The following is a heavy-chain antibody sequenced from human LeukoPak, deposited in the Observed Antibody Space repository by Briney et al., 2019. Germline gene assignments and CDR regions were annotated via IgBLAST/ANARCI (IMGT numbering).Heavy chain of an antibody. V-gene: IGHV3-23*01. CDR3: ARDSSGWYRHAFDI. CDR2: ISTSGANT. J-gene: IGHJ3*02. D-gene: IGHD6-19*01. CDR1: GFTFSSYA. Sequence: GGSLRLSCAASGFTFSSYAMSWVRQAPGKGLEWVSVISTSGANTYYADSVKGRFTFSRDNSKNTLYLQMNSLRAEDTAVYYCARDSSGWYRHAFDIWGQGTMVTVSS.